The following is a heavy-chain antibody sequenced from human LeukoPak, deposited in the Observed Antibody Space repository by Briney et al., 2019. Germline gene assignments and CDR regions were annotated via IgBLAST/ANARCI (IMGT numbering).Heavy chain of an antibody. Sequence: PGGSLRLSCAASGFTFRNYAMTWVRQAPGKGLEWVSGIRNNGDSTDYSDSVKGRFTISRDNSKNTLYLQMNSLRAEDTAVYYCAKDRPNYYGSNGHYYKLNGDCWGQGTLVTVSS. CDR2: IRNNGDST. CDR1: GFTFRNYA. CDR3: AKDRPNYYGSNGHYYKLNGDC. D-gene: IGHD3-22*01. V-gene: IGHV3-23*01. J-gene: IGHJ4*02.